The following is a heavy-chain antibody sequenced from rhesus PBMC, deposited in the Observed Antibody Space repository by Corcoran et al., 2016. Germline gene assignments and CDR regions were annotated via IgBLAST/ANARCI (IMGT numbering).Heavy chain of an antibody. Sequence: QVQLQESVPGLVKPSATLSLTCAVSGGSLSGGSYWSWLCQPPGKGPVWIGCIYDSSGSTNYNPSLKNRVTISKDTSKNQFSLKLSSVTTADTAVYYCARLRVGTTFDVWGPGVLVTVSS. CDR3: ARLRVGTTFDV. CDR2: IYDSSGST. CDR1: GGSLSGGSY. J-gene: IGHJ5-1*01. V-gene: IGHV4-76*01. D-gene: IGHD1-44*01.